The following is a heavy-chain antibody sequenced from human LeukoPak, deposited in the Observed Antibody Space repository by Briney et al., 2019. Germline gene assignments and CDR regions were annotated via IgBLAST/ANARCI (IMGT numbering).Heavy chain of an antibody. J-gene: IGHJ6*03. D-gene: IGHD3-3*01. Sequence: SETLSLTCTVSGGSISSYYWSWIRQPPGKGLEWIGEINHSGSTNYNPSLKSRVTISVDTSKNQFSLKLSSVTAADTAVYYCARRQNSVTIFGMIRVGYYYMDVWGKGTTVTVSS. CDR2: INHSGST. CDR1: GGSISSYY. CDR3: ARRQNSVTIFGMIRVGYYYMDV. V-gene: IGHV4-34*01.